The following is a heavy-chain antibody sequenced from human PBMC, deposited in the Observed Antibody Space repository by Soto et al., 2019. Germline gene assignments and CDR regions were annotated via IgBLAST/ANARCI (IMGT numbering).Heavy chain of an antibody. CDR2: IIPIFGTA. Sequence: SVKVSCKASGGTFSSYAISWVRQAPGQGLEWMGGIIPIFGTANYAQKFQGRVTITADESTSTAYMELSSLRSEDTAVYYCARTIMTTGTTPGWYYYYGMDVWGQGTTVTSP. J-gene: IGHJ6*02. CDR1: GGTFSSYA. V-gene: IGHV1-69*13. CDR3: ARTIMTTGTTPGWYYYYGMDV. D-gene: IGHD4-4*01.